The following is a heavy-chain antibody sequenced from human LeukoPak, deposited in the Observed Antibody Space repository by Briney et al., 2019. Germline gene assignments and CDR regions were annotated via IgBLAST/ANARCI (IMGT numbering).Heavy chain of an antibody. CDR1: GFTFRNHG. J-gene: IGHJ6*04. V-gene: IGHV3-33*01. CDR2: IWYDGSDK. CDR3: ARDLKSRILDV. D-gene: IGHD3-3*02. Sequence: GRSLRLSCAASGFTFRNHGMHWVRQAPGKGLEWVAVIWYDGSDKYYADSVKGRFTISRDNSKNTLYLQMNSLRAEDTAVYYCARDLKSRILDVWGKGTTVTVSS.